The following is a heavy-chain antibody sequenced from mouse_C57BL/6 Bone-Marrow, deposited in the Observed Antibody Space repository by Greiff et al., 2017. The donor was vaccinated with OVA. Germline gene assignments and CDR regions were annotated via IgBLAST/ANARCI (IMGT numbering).Heavy chain of an antibody. CDR2: IDPETGGT. CDR3: TRRRGYDGGFAY. V-gene: IGHV1-15*01. J-gene: IGHJ3*01. Sequence: QVHVKQSGAELVRPGASVTLSCKASGYTFTDYEMHWVKQTPVHGLEWIGAIDPETGGTAYNQKFKGKAILTADKSSSTAYMELRSLTSEDSAVYYCTRRRGYDGGFAYWGQGTLVTVSA. CDR1: GYTFTDYE. D-gene: IGHD2-2*01.